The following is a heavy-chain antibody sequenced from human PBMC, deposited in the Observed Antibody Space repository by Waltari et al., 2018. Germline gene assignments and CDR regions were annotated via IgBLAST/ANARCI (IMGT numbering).Heavy chain of an antibody. J-gene: IGHJ3*02. Sequence: EVPLVQSGAEVKKPGATVKISCKAAGYTFTDYYMHWVPQAPGKGLEWMGRVDPEDGETIYAEKFQGRVTITADTSTDTAYMELSSLRSEDTAVYYCATEVPAAIFGRWDAFDIWGQGTMVTVSS. CDR3: ATEVPAAIFGRWDAFDI. V-gene: IGHV1-69-2*01. D-gene: IGHD2-2*01. CDR2: VDPEDGET. CDR1: GYTFTDYY.